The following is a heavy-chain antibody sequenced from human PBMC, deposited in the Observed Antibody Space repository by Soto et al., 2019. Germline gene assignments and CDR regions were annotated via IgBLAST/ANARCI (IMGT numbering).Heavy chain of an antibody. J-gene: IGHJ5*01. D-gene: IGHD3-22*01. Sequence: PSETLSLTCFISGGSFSNDYWTWIRQSPGKGLEWIGYIFHSGITDYNPSVKSRVTISIDKSRNLFSLNLTSVTAADTAVYYCARDRYFYDSRGYYRTLDSWGQGXLVTVSS. CDR1: GGSFSNDY. V-gene: IGHV4-59*01. CDR3: ARDRYFYDSRGYYRTLDS. CDR2: IFHSGIT.